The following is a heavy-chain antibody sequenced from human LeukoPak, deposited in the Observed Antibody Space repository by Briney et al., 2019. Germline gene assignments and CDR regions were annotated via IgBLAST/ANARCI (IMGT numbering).Heavy chain of an antibody. CDR1: EFTSSIYA. V-gene: IGHV3-23*01. Sequence: PGGSLRLSCAGSEFTSSIYAMSWVRQAPGRGLEWISAISGSGVNTYYAEPVKGRFTISRDNSKNTLYLQMNSLRAEDTAVYYCAKDGYCSGSSCYSTVFGYWGQGTLVTVSS. CDR3: AKDGYCSGSSCYSTVFGY. D-gene: IGHD2-15*01. J-gene: IGHJ4*02. CDR2: ISGSGVNT.